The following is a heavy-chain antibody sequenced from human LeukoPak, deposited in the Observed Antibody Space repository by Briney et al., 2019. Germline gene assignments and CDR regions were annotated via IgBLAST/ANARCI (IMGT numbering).Heavy chain of an antibody. D-gene: IGHD3-22*01. CDR2: IGYNERDK. CDR1: GFTFTNYG. J-gene: IGHJ5*02. V-gene: IGHV3-30*02. CDR3: ARTTYYYDSSGYYEDGAEFDP. Sequence: GGSLRLSCAASGFTFTNYGIHWVRQAPGKGLEWVAFIGYNERDKHYADSAEGRFTISRENSKSTLYLQMNSLRAEDTAVYYCARTTYYYDSSGYYEDGAEFDPWGQGTLVTVSS.